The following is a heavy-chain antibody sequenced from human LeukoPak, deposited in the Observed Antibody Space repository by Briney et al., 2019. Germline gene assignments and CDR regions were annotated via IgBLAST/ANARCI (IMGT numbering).Heavy chain of an antibody. CDR3: ARDTGGGSYAWDFDY. V-gene: IGHV3-30*04. Sequence: GGSLRLSCAASGFTFSSYAMHWVRQAPGKGLEWVAVISYDGSNKYYADSVKGRFTISRDNSKNTLYLQMNSLRAEDTAVYYCARDTGGGSYAWDFDYWGQGTPVTVSS. J-gene: IGHJ4*02. CDR2: ISYDGSNK. D-gene: IGHD1-26*01. CDR1: GFTFSSYA.